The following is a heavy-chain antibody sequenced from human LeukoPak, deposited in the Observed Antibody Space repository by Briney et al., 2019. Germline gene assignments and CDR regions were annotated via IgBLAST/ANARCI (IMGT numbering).Heavy chain of an antibody. V-gene: IGHV5-51*01. CDR1: AYKFSNYW. CDR3: ARRDTNYFDY. Sequence: GESLKISCKGAAYKFSNYWIAWVRQRPGEDLEWMGIIYPDDSDTRYSPSFQDLVTISADKSISTAYLQWTSLKASDTAIYYCARRDTNYFDYWGQGSLVTVSS. J-gene: IGHJ4*02. CDR2: IYPDDSDT.